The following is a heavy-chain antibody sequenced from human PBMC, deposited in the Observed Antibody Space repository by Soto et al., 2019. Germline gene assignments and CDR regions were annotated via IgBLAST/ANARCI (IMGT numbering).Heavy chain of an antibody. V-gene: IGHV4-39*01. CDR1: GGSISSSSYY. CDR2: IYYSGST. J-gene: IGHJ4*02. Sequence: PSETLSLTCTVSGGSISSSSYYWGWIRQPPGKGLEWIGSIYYSGSTYYNPSLKSRVTISVDTSKNQFSLKLSSVTAADTAVYYCARGAGGYGEPVDYWGQGTLVTVSS. D-gene: IGHD1-26*01. CDR3: ARGAGGYGEPVDY.